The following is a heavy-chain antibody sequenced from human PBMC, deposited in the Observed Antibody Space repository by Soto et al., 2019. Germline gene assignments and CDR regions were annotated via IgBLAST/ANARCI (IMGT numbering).Heavy chain of an antibody. CDR3: ARYRREAVAGYTLDN. D-gene: IGHD6-13*01. CDR1: GGSISSNY. CDR2: VYNSGST. J-gene: IGHJ4*02. Sequence: SETLSLTCTVSGGSISSNYWTWIRQPPGKGLEWTGYVYNSGSTNYNPSLKSRVTISEDTSKSQFSLKVNSMTAADTAVYYCARYRREAVAGYTLDNWGQGILVTVS. V-gene: IGHV4-59*01.